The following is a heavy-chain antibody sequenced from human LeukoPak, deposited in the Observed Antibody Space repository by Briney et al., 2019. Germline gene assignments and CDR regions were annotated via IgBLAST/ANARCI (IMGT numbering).Heavy chain of an antibody. V-gene: IGHV3-23*01. J-gene: IGHJ4*02. D-gene: IGHD2-21*02. CDR3: AKNPGDRRYFDY. Sequence: GGSLRLSCAASGFTFSSFAMSWVRQAPGKGLERVSSISGGGGNTYYADSVKGRFTISRDNSKNTLYLQMNSLRAEDTAVYYCAKNPGDRRYFDYWGQGTLVIVSS. CDR2: ISGGGGNT. CDR1: GFTFSSFA.